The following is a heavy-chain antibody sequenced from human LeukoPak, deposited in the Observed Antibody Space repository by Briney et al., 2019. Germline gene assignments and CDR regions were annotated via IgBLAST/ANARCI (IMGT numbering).Heavy chain of an antibody. V-gene: IGHV5-51*01. CDR2: IYPGDSDI. CDR1: GHTFTQYW. J-gene: IGHJ4*02. Sequence: GESLKISCKGFGHTFTQYWIGWVRQMPGKGLEWMAIIYPGDSDIRYSPSFQGQVTISADKSISTAYLQWSTLQASDTAMYYCARHPDYWGQGTLVTVSS. CDR3: ARHPDY.